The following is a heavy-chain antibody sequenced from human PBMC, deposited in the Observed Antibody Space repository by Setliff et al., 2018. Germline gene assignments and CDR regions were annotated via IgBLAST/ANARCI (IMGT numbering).Heavy chain of an antibody. CDR1: GFSINVYS. Sequence: SCAASGFSINVYSMTWVRQAPGKGLECVSGMYGVGATFYADSVKGRFTISRDNSKNTLYLQMNSLRAEDTAVYYCARGLHSGTYWGTRPLGLDYWGQGSLVTAPQ. CDR2: MYGVGAT. D-gene: IGHD1-26*01. V-gene: IGHV3-23*01. J-gene: IGHJ4*02. CDR3: ARGLHSGTYWGTRPLGLDY.